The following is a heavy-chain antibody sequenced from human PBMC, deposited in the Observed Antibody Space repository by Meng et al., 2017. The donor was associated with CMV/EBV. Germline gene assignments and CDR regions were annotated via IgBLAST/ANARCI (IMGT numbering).Heavy chain of an antibody. V-gene: IGHV1-2*02. J-gene: IGHJ4*02. D-gene: IGHD5-18*01. CDR2: INPSSGGT. Sequence: ASVKVSCKASGYTFTGYYMHWVRQAPGQGLEWMGWINPSSGGTNYAQKFQGRVTMTRDTSISTAYMELSRLRSDDTAVYYCARLAAMVQYYFDYWGQGTLVTVSS. CDR1: GYTFTGYY. CDR3: ARLAAMVQYYFDY.